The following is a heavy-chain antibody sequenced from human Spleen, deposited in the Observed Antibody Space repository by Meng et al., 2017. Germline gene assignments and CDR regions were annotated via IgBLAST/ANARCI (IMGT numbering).Heavy chain of an antibody. CDR3: ARERGLFVVVTAIPWYYFDY. J-gene: IGHJ4*02. V-gene: IGHV4-38-2*02. D-gene: IGHD2-21*02. CDR1: GYSISSGYY. CDR2: IYHSGST. Sequence: SETLSLTCAVSGYSISSGYYWGWIRRPPGKGLEWIGSIYHSGSTYYNPSLKSRVTISVDTSKNQFSLKLSSVTAADTAVYYCARERGLFVVVTAIPWYYFDYWGQGTLVTVSS.